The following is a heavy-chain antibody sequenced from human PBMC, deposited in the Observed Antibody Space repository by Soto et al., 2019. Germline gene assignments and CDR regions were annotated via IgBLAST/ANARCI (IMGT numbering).Heavy chain of an antibody. Sequence: QVQLVESGGGVVQPGRSLRLSCAASGFTFSSYGMHWVRQAPGKGLEWVAVISYDGSNKYYADSVKGRFTISRDNSKNTLYLQMNSLRAEDSAVYYCAKDPYCSGGSCPSLPHYLGQGTLVTVSS. CDR3: AKDPYCSGGSCPSLPHY. D-gene: IGHD2-15*01. V-gene: IGHV3-30*18. J-gene: IGHJ4*02. CDR2: ISYDGSNK. CDR1: GFTFSSYG.